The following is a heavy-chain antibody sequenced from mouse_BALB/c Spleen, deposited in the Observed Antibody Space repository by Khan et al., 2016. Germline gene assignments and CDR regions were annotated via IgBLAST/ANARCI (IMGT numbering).Heavy chain of an antibody. J-gene: IGHJ1*01. Sequence: EVQLLETGGGLVQPGGSRGLSCEGSGFTFSGFWMSWVRQTPGKTLEWIGDINSDGSAINYAPSLKDRFIIFRDNDKSTLYLQMSNVRSEDTATYFCMGYDGYYWYFEVWGAGTTVTVSS. V-gene: IGHV11-2*02. D-gene: IGHD2-3*01. CDR2: INSDGSAI. CDR1: GFTFSGFW. CDR3: MGYDGYYWYFEV.